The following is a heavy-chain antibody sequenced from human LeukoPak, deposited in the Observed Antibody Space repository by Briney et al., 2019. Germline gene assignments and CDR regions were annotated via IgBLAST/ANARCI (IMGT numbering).Heavy chain of an antibody. J-gene: IGHJ6*02. Sequence: ASVKVSCKASGYTFTSYYIHWVRQAPGQGLEWMGIINPSGGSTSYAQKFQGRVTMTRDTSTSTVYMELSSLRSEDTAVYYCARDRQAGRFGMDVWGQGTTVTVSS. V-gene: IGHV1-46*01. CDR1: GYTFTSYY. D-gene: IGHD2-15*01. CDR3: ARDRQAGRFGMDV. CDR2: INPSGGST.